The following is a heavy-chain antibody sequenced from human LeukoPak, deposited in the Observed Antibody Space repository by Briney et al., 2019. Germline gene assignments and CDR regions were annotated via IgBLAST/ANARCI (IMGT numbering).Heavy chain of an antibody. CDR1: GYTFTTYG. V-gene: IGHV1-18*01. Sequence: GSVKVSCKASGYTFTTYGFCWVRQAPGHGLEWMGWISANNGKTNFAQKFQGRVTITTDTSTTTAYMELTSLRPDDTAVYYCAKVAGARLDSWGQGTLVTVSS. CDR3: AKVAGARLDS. CDR2: ISANNGKT. D-gene: IGHD6-13*01. J-gene: IGHJ4*02.